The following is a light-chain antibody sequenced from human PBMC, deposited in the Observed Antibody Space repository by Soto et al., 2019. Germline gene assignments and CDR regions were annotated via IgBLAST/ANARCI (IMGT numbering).Light chain of an antibody. CDR3: QQYNTFSWT. Sequence: DIRMTQSPSTLSASVGDRVTITCRASQSISSWLAWYQQKPGKAPKLLIFDASSLESGVPSRFSGSGSGTEFTLTISSLHPDDFATYFCQQYNTFSWTFGQGTKVDIK. V-gene: IGKV1-5*01. J-gene: IGKJ1*01. CDR2: DAS. CDR1: QSISSW.